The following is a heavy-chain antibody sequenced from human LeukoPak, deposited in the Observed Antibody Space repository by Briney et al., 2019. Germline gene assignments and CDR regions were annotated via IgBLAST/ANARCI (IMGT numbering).Heavy chain of an antibody. V-gene: IGHV3-23*01. D-gene: IGHD6-13*01. J-gene: IGHJ4*02. CDR3: AKDRGSSSWLRY. CDR1: GFTFSSYA. CDR2: ISGSGGST. Sequence: GGSLRLSCAASGFTFSSYAMSWVRQAPGKGLEWVSAISGSGGSTYYADSVKGRFTTSRDNSKNTLYLQMNSLRAEDTAVYYCAKDRGSSSWLRYWGQGTLVTVSS.